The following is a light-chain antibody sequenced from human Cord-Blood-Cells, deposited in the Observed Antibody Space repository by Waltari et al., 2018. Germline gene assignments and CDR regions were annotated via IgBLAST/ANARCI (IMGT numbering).Light chain of an antibody. CDR2: EGS. J-gene: IGLJ1*01. V-gene: IGLV2-23*01. CDR1: SSDVGSYNL. CDR3: CSYAGSSTYV. Sequence: HSALPQPASVSGSPGQSITISCTGTSSDVGSYNLVSWYQQHPGKAPKLMIYEGSKRPSWVSNRFSGSKSGNTASMTISGLQAEDEADYYCCSYAGSSTYVFGTGTKVTVL.